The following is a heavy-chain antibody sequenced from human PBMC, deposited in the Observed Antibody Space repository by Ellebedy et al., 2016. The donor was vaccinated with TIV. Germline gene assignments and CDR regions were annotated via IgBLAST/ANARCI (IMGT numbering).Heavy chain of an antibody. D-gene: IGHD3-16*01. Sequence: MPSETLSLTCAVSGYSISSSNWWGWIRQPPGKGLEWIGYIYYSGSIYYNPSLKSRVTMSVDTSKNQFSLKLSSVTAVDTAVYYCARISLGAQGFLEAFDIWGQGTMVTVSS. J-gene: IGHJ3*02. V-gene: IGHV4-28*05. CDR3: ARISLGAQGFLEAFDI. CDR2: IYYSGSI. CDR1: GYSISSSNW.